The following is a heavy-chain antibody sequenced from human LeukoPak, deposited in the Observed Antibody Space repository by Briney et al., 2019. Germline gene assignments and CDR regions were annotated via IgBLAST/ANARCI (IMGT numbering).Heavy chain of an antibody. J-gene: IGHJ4*02. V-gene: IGHV3-15*01. CDR3: TTDLNQRLKWFGNPPDH. Sequence: GRSLRLSCAASGFSFSYSWMSWVRQVPGKGLEWLGHIKSETDGATTDYAAPVKGRVSISRDDSKKMLYLEMNSLKTEDTAVYYCTTDLNQRLKWFGNPPDHWGQGTLVTVSS. D-gene: IGHD3-10*01. CDR2: IKSETDGATT. CDR1: GFSFSYSW.